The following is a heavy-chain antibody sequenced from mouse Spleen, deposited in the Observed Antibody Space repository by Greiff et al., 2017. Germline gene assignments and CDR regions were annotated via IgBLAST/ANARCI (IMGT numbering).Heavy chain of an antibody. CDR2: IYPGGGYT. V-gene: IGHV1-63*02. CDR3: ARRGYGYDYAMDY. CDR1: GYTFTNYW. Sequence: QVQLQQSGAELVRPGTSVKISCKASGYTFTNYWLGWVKQRPGHGLEWIGDIYPGGGYTNYNEKFKGKATLTADTSSSTAYMQLSSLTSEDSAVYFCARRGYGYDYAMDYWGQGTSVTVSS. D-gene: IGHD1-2*01. J-gene: IGHJ4*01.